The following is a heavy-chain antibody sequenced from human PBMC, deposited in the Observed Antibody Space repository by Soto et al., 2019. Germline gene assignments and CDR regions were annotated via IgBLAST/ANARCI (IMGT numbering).Heavy chain of an antibody. CDR3: ARDLHSSGWYGYYYGMDV. V-gene: IGHV3-74*01. Sequence: GGSLRLSCAASGFTFSSYWMHWVRQAPGKGLVWVSRINSDGSSTSYADSVRGRFTISRDNAKNTLYLQMNSLRAEDTAVYYCARDLHSSGWYGYYYGMDVWGQGXTVTVYS. D-gene: IGHD6-19*01. CDR1: GFTFSSYW. J-gene: IGHJ6*02. CDR2: INSDGSST.